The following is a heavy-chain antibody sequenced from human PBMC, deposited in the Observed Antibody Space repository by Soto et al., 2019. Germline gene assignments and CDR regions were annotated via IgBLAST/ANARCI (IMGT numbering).Heavy chain of an antibody. D-gene: IGHD3-16*01. V-gene: IGHV1-69*06. J-gene: IGHJ4*02. CDR1: GGTFSSYA. CDR3: ARVGGGEPGGDGYSDLAAGPDYFDY. Sequence: QVQLVQSGAEVKKPGSSVKVSCKASGGTFSSYAISWVRQAPGQGLEWMGGIIPIFGTANYAQKFQGRVTITADKSTSTADRGLRSLRSEDTAVYYWARVGGGEPGGDGYSDLAAGPDYFDYWGQGTLVTVSS. CDR2: IIPIFGTA.